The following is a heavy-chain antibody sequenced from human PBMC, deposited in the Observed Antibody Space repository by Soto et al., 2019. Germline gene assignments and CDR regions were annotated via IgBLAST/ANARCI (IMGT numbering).Heavy chain of an antibody. J-gene: IGHJ4*02. CDR1: GGSISSSSYY. Sequence: HSETLSLTCTVSGGSISSSSYYWGWIRQPPGKGLEWIGSIYYSGSTYYNPSLKSRVTISVDTSKNQFSLKLSSVTAADTAVYYCARAPPPYYYDSSGYGLYFDYWGQGTLVTV. CDR2: IYYSGST. CDR3: ARAPPPYYYDSSGYGLYFDY. D-gene: IGHD3-22*01. V-gene: IGHV4-39*01.